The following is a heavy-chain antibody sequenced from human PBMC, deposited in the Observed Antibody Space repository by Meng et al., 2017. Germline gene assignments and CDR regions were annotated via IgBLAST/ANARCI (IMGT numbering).Heavy chain of an antibody. CDR1: GFTVSSNY. Sequence: EWELVETGGGLIQPGGALGLSCAASGFTVSSNYMSWVRQAPGKGLEWVSVIYSGGSTYYADSVKGRFTISRDNSKNTLYLQMNSLRAEDTAVYYCARDWRYWGQGTLVTVSS. CDR3: ARDWRY. CDR2: IYSGGST. D-gene: IGHD1-1*01. V-gene: IGHV3-53*02. J-gene: IGHJ4*02.